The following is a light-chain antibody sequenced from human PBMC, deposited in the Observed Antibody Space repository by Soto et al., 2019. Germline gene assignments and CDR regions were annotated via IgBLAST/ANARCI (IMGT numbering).Light chain of an antibody. J-gene: IGLJ1*01. CDR1: SSDVGDHNL. Sequence: QSALTQPPSASGSSGQSVTISCTGTSSDVGDHNLVSWYQQHPGKAPKLLIWGVTNRPSGVPHRFSGSKSGNTASLTVSGLQAEDEADYYCSSYAGSDNYVFGTGTKLTVL. V-gene: IGLV2-8*01. CDR2: GVT. CDR3: SSYAGSDNYV.